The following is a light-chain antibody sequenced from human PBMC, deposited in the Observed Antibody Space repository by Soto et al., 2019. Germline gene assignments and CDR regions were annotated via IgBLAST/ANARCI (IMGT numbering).Light chain of an antibody. CDR1: SSDVGGYDY. V-gene: IGLV2-14*03. J-gene: IGLJ1*01. CDR3: NSYTSSSTYV. CDR2: DVS. Sequence: QSVLTQPASVSGSPGQSITISCTGNSSDVGGYDYVSWYQQHPGKAPKLIIYDVSDRPSGVSYRFSGSKSGNTASLSISGLQAEDEADYYCNSYTSSSTYVFGTGTKVTVL.